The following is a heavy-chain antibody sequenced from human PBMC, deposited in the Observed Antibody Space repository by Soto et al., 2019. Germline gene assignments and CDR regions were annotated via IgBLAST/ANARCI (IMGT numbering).Heavy chain of an antibody. CDR2: ITQDGREK. CDR1: GFPFSSYA. J-gene: IGHJ3*02. V-gene: IGHV3-7*01. D-gene: IGHD2-15*01. Sequence: GGSLRLSCAASGFPFSSYAMHWVRQAPGKGLQWVANITQDGREKYYVDSVKGRFTISRDNAKNSLYLQMYSLRAEDTAVYYCARLFCSGGSCYSGLDAFDIWGQGTMVTVSS. CDR3: ARLFCSGGSCYSGLDAFDI.